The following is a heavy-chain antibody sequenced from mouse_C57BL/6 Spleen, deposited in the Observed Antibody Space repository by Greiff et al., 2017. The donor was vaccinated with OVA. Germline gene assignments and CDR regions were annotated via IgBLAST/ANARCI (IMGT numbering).Heavy chain of an antibody. CDR2: IYPGDGDT. D-gene: IGHD4-1*01. CDR3: ARPGAGTEYFDY. V-gene: IGHV1-80*01. Sequence: QVQLQQSGAELVKPGASVKISCKASGYAFSSYWMNWVKQRPGKGLEWIGQIYPGDGDTNYNGKFKGKATLTADKSSSTAYMQLSSLTSEDSAVYFCARPGAGTEYFDYWGQGTTLTVSS. J-gene: IGHJ2*01. CDR1: GYAFSSYW.